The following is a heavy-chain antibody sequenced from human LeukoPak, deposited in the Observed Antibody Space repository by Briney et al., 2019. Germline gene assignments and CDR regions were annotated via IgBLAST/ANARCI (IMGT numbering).Heavy chain of an antibody. Sequence: GGSLGLSCAASGFTVSSNYMNWVRQAPGKGLEWVSYISSSGSTIYYADSVKGRFTISRDNAKNSLYLQMNSLRAEDTAVYYCARDPITMSAFDIWGQGTMVTVSS. V-gene: IGHV3-48*03. J-gene: IGHJ3*02. CDR1: GFTVSSNY. D-gene: IGHD3-22*01. CDR3: ARDPITMSAFDI. CDR2: ISSSGSTI.